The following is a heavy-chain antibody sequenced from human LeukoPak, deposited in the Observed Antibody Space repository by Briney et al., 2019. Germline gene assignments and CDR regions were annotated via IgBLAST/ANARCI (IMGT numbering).Heavy chain of an antibody. CDR3: ARRAATVRENWFDP. J-gene: IGHJ5*02. CDR1: GYSFTHYW. Sequence: HGESLKISCKGSGYSFTHYWIGWVRQMPGKGLEWMGVIYPGDSDIIYGPSFQGQVTISADKSISTAYLQWSSLKASDTAIYYCARRAATVRENWFDPWGQGTPVTVSS. V-gene: IGHV5-51*01. D-gene: IGHD2-15*01. CDR2: IYPGDSDI.